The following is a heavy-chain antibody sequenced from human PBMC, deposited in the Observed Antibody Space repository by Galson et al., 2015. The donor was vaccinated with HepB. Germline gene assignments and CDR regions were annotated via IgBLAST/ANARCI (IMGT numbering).Heavy chain of an antibody. CDR2: ISSSSSYI. V-gene: IGHV3-21*01. CDR3: ARGHGDYVGWFDP. CDR1: GFTFSSYS. Sequence: SLRLSCAASGFTFSSYSMNWVRQAPGKGLEWVSSISSSSSYIYYADSVKGRFTISRDNAKNSLYLQMNSLRAEDTAVYYCARGHGDYVGWFDPWGQGTLVTVSS. D-gene: IGHD4-17*01. J-gene: IGHJ5*02.